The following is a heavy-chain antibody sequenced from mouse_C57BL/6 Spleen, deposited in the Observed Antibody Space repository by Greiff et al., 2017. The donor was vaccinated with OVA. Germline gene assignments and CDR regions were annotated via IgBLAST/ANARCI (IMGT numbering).Heavy chain of an antibody. D-gene: IGHD2-14*01. CDR3: ARPYDGRFAY. Sequence: EVKLVESGGDLVKPGGSLKLSCAASGFTFSSYGMSWVRQTPDKRLEWVATISSGGSYTYYPDSVKGRFTISRDNAKNTLYLQMSSLKSEDTAMYYCARPYDGRFAYWGQGTLVTVSA. CDR2: ISSGGSYT. CDR1: GFTFSSYG. J-gene: IGHJ3*01. V-gene: IGHV5-6*01.